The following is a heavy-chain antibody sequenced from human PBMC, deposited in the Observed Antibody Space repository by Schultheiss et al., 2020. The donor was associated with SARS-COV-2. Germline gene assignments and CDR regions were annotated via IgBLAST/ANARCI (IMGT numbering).Heavy chain of an antibody. CDR1: GGSISSGGYY. Sequence: SETLSLTCTVSGGSISSGGYYWSWIRQHPGKGLEWIGYIYYSGSTYYNPSLKSRVTISVDKSKNQFSLKLSSVTAADTAVYYCASTGYYDSSVGGMDVWGQGTTVTVSS. V-gene: IGHV4-31*03. D-gene: IGHD3-22*01. CDR3: ASTGYYDSSVGGMDV. J-gene: IGHJ6*02. CDR2: IYYSGST.